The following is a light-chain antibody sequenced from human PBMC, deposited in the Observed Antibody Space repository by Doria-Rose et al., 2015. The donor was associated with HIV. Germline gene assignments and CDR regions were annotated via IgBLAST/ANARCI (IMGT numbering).Light chain of an antibody. CDR3: QQYGTSRGT. J-gene: IGKJ5*01. CDR2: DAS. Sequence: LTQSPGTLSLSPGERATLSCRASQRVKSSYLAWYQQKPGQAPRLLIYDASTRTTDIPDSFSGSGSGTNFTLAISRLGPEDVAVYYCQQYGTSRGTFGQGTRLEIK. CDR1: QRVKSSY. V-gene: IGKV3-20*01.